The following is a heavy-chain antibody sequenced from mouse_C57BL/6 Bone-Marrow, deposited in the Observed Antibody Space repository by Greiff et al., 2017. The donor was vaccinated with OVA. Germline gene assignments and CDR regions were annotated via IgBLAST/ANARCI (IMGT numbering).Heavy chain of an antibody. D-gene: IGHD1-1*01. V-gene: IGHV5-4*03. CDR1: GFTFSSYA. Sequence: EVKLVESGGGLVKPGGSLKLSCAASGFTFSSYAMSWVRQTPEKRLEWVATISDGGSYTYYPDNVKGRFTISRDNAKNNLYLQMSHLKSEDTAMYYCARAITTVVAPRDYWGQGTSVTVSS. CDR2: ISDGGSYT. CDR3: ARAITTVVAPRDY. J-gene: IGHJ4*01.